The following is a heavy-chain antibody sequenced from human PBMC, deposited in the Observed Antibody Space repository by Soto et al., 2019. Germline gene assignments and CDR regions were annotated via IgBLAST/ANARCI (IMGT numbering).Heavy chain of an antibody. J-gene: IGHJ5*02. Sequence: VQLQGSGPGLLKPSQTLSLTCAVSGGSISSDKWWTWVRQPPGKGLEWIGEISHRGSTNYSPSFKSRLSLSVDTTKTQFSLRLTSVTAADTAVYYCAAIPLTSGVVSGRFDPWGQGIMVTVSS. D-gene: IGHD3-3*01. CDR3: AAIPLTSGVVSGRFDP. CDR1: GGSISSDKW. CDR2: ISHRGST. V-gene: IGHV4-4*02.